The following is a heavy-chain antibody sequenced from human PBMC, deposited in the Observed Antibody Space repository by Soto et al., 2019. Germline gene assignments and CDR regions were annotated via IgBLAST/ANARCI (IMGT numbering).Heavy chain of an antibody. CDR3: AKAYCGGDCYSSFHY. J-gene: IGHJ4*02. D-gene: IGHD2-21*02. Sequence: EVQLLESGGGLVQRGGCLRLSCAASGFTFRNYALSLVRQAPGKGLEWVSGISGSGGSTYYADYVKGRFTISRDTSKKTLHLQMNSLRAEDTAVYYCAKAYCGGDCYSSFHYWGQGTRVTVCS. V-gene: IGHV3-23*01. CDR2: ISGSGGST. CDR1: GFTFRNYA.